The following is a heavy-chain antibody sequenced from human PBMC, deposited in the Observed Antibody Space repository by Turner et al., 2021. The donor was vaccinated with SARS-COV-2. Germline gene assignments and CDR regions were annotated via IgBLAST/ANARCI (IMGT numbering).Heavy chain of an antibody. V-gene: IGHV3-15*04. J-gene: IGHJ4*02. CDR1: GFIFANAW. CDR2: IASNTDGGAT. Sequence: EVQLVESGGDLVKPGGSLRLSCSAAGFIFANAWMSWVRQDPGKGLEWVGHIASNTDGGATSYAAPVKGRFTISRDDSKTTLFLQMTSLKAEDTAVYYCVGAFLGNWGQGTLVTVSS. D-gene: IGHD3-16*01. CDR3: VGAFLGN.